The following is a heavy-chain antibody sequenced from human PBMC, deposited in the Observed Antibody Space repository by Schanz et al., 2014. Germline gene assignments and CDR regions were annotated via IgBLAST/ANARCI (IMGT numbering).Heavy chain of an antibody. V-gene: IGHV3-30*18. CDR2: ISYDGSNK. Sequence: QVQLVESGGGVVQPGRSLRLSCAASGFTFSSYGMHWVRQSPGKGLEWVALISYDGSNKYYADSVKGRFIVSRDNSKNTLYLEMNRLRVDDTAVYYCSKDKQGSRSDDSWGQGTLVTVSS. CDR1: GFTFSSYG. CDR3: SKDKQGSRSDDS. J-gene: IGHJ5*01. D-gene: IGHD2-15*01.